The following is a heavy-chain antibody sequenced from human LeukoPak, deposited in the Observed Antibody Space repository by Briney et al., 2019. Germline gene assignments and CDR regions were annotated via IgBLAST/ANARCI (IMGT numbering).Heavy chain of an antibody. J-gene: IGHJ4*02. CDR3: ARDWGSDEAIDY. CDR2: IWHDGRNK. CDR1: GFTFSSYG. Sequence: GGSLRLSCAASGFTFSSYGIHWVRQAPGKGLEWVAVIWHDGRNKYYADSVKGRFTISRDNSKNTVLLQMNSLRAEDTAIYCCARDWGSDEAIDYWGQGTLVTASS. D-gene: IGHD2-21*02. V-gene: IGHV3-33*01.